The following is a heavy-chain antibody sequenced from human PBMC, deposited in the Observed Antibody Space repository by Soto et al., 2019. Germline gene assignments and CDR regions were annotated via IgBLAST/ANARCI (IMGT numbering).Heavy chain of an antibody. Sequence: SETLSLTCTVSGGSISSYYWSWIRQPAGKGLEWIGRIYTSGSTNYNPSLKSRVTMSVDTSKNQFSLKLSSVTAADTAVYYCARTRDNNINYYYALDVWGPGTTVTVSS. J-gene: IGHJ6*02. D-gene: IGHD1-20*01. CDR2: IYTSGST. CDR3: ARTRDNNINYYYALDV. CDR1: GGSISSYY. V-gene: IGHV4-4*07.